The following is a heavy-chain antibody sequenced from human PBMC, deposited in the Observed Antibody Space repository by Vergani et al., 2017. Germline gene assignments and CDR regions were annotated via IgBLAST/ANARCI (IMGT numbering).Heavy chain of an antibody. V-gene: IGHV3-30*18. CDR2: ISYDGSNK. CDR1: GFTFSSYG. Sequence: QVQLVESGGGLVKPGGSLRLSCAASGFTFSSYGMHWVRQAPGKGLEWVAVISYDGSNKYYADSVKGRFTISRDNSKNTLYLQMNSLRAEDTAVYYCAKGEATMVRGVISHYYYYGMDVWGQGTTVTVSS. CDR3: AKGEATMVRGVISHYYYYGMDV. J-gene: IGHJ6*02. D-gene: IGHD3-10*01.